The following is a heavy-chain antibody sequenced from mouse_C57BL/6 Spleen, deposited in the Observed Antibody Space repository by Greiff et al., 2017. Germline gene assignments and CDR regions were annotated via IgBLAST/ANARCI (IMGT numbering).Heavy chain of an antibody. CDR2: INPGSGGT. D-gene: IGHD3-2*02. V-gene: IGHV1-54*01. Sequence: QVQLQQSGAELVRPGTSVKVSCKASGYAFTNYLIEWVKQRPGQGLEWIGVINPGSGGTNYNEKFKGKATLTADKSSSTAYMQLSSLTSEDSAVYFCARDSSGLFAYWGQGTLVTVSA. CDR3: ARDSSGLFAY. J-gene: IGHJ3*01. CDR1: GYAFTNYL.